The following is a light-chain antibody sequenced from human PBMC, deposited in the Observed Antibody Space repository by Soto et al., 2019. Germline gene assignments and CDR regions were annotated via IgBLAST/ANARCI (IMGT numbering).Light chain of an antibody. CDR1: QSVAGN. J-gene: IGKJ5*01. Sequence: IVMTHSPATLSVSPWESATLSCRASQSVAGNLAWYQQKPGQAPRLLIHGASTRATGIPARFSGSGSGTEFTLTITSLQSEDFAIYYCQQYYNWITFGQGTRLEIK. V-gene: IGKV3-15*01. CDR2: GAS. CDR3: QQYYNWIT.